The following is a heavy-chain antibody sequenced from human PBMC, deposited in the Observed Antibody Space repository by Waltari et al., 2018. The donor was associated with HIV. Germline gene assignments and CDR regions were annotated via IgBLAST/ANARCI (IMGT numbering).Heavy chain of an antibody. Sequence: QVQLVESGGGVVQPGRSLRLSCAASGFTFNNHAIHWVRQAPGKGLEWVAVISYDRSTKDYADSVKGRFTISRDNSKKTVYLQMNSLRAEDTAVYYCAKDRAFFQVGYSIIWGQGTLVTVSS. V-gene: IGHV3-30*04. CDR1: GFTFNNHA. J-gene: IGHJ4*02. CDR2: ISYDRSTK. D-gene: IGHD5-12*01. CDR3: AKDRAFFQVGYSII.